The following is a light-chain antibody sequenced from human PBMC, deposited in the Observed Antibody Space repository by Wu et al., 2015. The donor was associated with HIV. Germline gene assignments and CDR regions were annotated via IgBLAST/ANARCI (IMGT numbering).Light chain of an antibody. Sequence: AIQMTQSPSSLSASVGDRVTITCRASQGIRYDLGWYQQKPGKAPKLLIYAASTLQSGVPSRFSGSGSGTDFTLTISSLQPEDFATYYCLQDYTYPKITFGQGTRLXIK. J-gene: IGKJ5*01. CDR2: AAS. CDR3: LQDYTYPKIT. CDR1: QGIRYD. V-gene: IGKV1-6*01.